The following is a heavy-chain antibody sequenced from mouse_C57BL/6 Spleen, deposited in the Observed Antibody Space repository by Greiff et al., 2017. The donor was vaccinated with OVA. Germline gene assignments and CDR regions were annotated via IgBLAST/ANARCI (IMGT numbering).Heavy chain of an antibody. J-gene: IGHJ2*01. V-gene: IGHV1-82*01. CDR1: GYAFSSSW. CDR2: IYPGDGDT. CDR3: ADSSYFDY. D-gene: IGHD2-12*01. Sequence: QVQLKESGPELVKPGASVKISCKASGYAFSSSWMNWVKQRPGKGLEWIGRIYPGDGDTNYNGKFKGKATLTADKSSSTAYMQLSSLTSEDSAVYFCADSSYFDYWGKGTTLTVSS.